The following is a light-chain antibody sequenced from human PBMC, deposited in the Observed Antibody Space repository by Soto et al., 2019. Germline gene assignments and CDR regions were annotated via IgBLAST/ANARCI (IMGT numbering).Light chain of an antibody. CDR3: QQYGSSGT. J-gene: IGKJ1*01. CDR2: GAS. V-gene: IGKV3-20*01. CDR1: QSVSNNY. Sequence: EIVLTQSPGTLSLSPGERATLSCKASQSVSNNYLAWYQQKPGQAPRLLIYGASNRATGIPDRFSGGGSGTVFTLTISRLEPEDFAVYYCQQYGSSGTLGQGTKVDIK.